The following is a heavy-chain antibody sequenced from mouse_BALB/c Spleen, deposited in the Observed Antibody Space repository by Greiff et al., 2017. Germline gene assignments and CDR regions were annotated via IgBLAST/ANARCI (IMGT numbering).Heavy chain of an antibody. CDR2: IYPGGGYT. V-gene: IGHV1-63*02. Sequence: QVQLQQPGAELVKPGASVKLSCKASGYTFTSYWMHWVKQRPGHGLEWIGDIYPGGGYTNYNEKFKGKATLTADTSSSTAYMQLSSLTSEDSAIYYCARGSFITTATFAYWGQGTLVTVSA. CDR3: ARGSFITTATFAY. CDR1: GYTFTSYW. J-gene: IGHJ3*01. D-gene: IGHD1-2*01.